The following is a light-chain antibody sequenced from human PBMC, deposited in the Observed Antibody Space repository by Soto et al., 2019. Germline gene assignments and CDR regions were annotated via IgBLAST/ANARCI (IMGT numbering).Light chain of an antibody. J-gene: IGKJ5*01. CDR1: XSVSSY. CDR3: QQRSKWPPEVT. CDR2: DAS. V-gene: IGKV3-11*01. Sequence: EIVLTXXXXXXXXSPGXXATXSXXXXXSVSSYLAWYQQKPGQAPRLLIYDASNRATGISARFSGSGSGTDFTLTISSLEPEDFAVYYCQQRSKWPPEVTFGQGTRLEIK.